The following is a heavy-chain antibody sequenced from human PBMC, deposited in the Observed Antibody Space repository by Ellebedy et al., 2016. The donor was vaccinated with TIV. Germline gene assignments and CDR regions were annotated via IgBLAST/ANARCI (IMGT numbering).Heavy chain of an antibody. D-gene: IGHD6-19*01. CDR3: ARARGYSSAYYDY. CDR1: GGSISSYY. CDR2: INHSGST. Sequence: MPGGSLRLSCTVSGGSISSYYWNWIRQRPGKGLEWIGEINHSGSTNSNPSLKSRVTLSVDKSKNQFTLRVPSVTAADSGVYFCARARGYSSAYYDYWGQGALVTVSS. J-gene: IGHJ4*01. V-gene: IGHV4-34*01.